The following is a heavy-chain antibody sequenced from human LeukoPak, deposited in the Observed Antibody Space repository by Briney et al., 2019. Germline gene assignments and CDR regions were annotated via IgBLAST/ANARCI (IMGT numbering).Heavy chain of an antibody. CDR3: ARDTVTNYYYYYGMDV. CDR2: IKQDGSEK. V-gene: IGHV3-7*01. Sequence: GGSLRLSCAASGFTFSSYWMSWVRQAPGKGLEWVANIKQDGSEKYYVDPVKGRFTISRDNAKNSLYLQMNSLRAEDTAVYYCARDTVTNYYYYYGMDVWGQGTTVTVSS. CDR1: GFTFSSYW. D-gene: IGHD4-17*01. J-gene: IGHJ6*02.